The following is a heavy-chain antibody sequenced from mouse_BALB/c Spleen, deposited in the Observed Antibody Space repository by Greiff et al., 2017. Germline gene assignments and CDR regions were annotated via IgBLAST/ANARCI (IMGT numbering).Heavy chain of an antibody. Sequence: QVQLQQSGAELVKPGASVKLSCKASGYTFISYYMYWVKQRPGQGLEWIGEIIPSNGGTNFNEKFKSKATLTVDKSSSTAYMQLSSLTSEDSAVYYCTRSADGNYAFAYWGQGTLVTVSA. CDR3: TRSADGNYAFAY. V-gene: IGHV1S81*02. CDR2: IIPSNGGT. J-gene: IGHJ3*01. D-gene: IGHD2-1*01. CDR1: GYTFISYY.